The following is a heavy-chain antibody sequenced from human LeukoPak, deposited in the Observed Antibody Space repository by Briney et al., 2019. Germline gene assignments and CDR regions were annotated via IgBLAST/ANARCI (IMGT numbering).Heavy chain of an antibody. Sequence: SETLSLTCTVSGGSISSYYWSWIRQPPGKGLEWIGYIYYSGSTNYNPSLKSRVTISVDTSKNQFSLKLSSVTAADTAVYYCARGGVYCSSTSCYATYNWFDPWGQGTLVTVSS. D-gene: IGHD2-2*01. CDR1: GGSISSYY. V-gene: IGHV4-59*12. J-gene: IGHJ5*02. CDR3: ARGGVYCSSTSCYATYNWFDP. CDR2: IYYSGST.